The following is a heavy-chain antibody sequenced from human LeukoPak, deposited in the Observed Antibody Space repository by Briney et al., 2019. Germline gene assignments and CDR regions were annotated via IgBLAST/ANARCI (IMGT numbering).Heavy chain of an antibody. CDR2: IYYSGST. J-gene: IGHJ4*02. Sequence: SETLSLTCTVSGGSISSSSYYWGWIRQPPGKGLEWIGSIYYSGSTYYNPSLKSRVTISVDTSKNQFSLKLSSVTAADTAVYYCAREGTAVAGTGDLDYWGQGTLVTVSS. CDR3: AREGTAVAGTGDLDY. CDR1: GGSISSSSYY. V-gene: IGHV4-39*02. D-gene: IGHD6-19*01.